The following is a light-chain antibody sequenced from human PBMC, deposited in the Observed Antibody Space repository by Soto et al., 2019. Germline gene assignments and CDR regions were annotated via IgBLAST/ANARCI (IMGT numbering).Light chain of an antibody. CDR2: EGS. Sequence: QSALTQPASESGSPGQSITISCTGTSSDVGSYNLVSWYQQHPGKAPKLMIYEGSKRPSGVSNRFSGSKSGNTASLTISGLQAEYEADYYCCSYAGSSTFVVFGGGTKVTVL. J-gene: IGLJ2*01. CDR3: CSYAGSSTFVV. V-gene: IGLV2-23*03. CDR1: SSDVGSYNL.